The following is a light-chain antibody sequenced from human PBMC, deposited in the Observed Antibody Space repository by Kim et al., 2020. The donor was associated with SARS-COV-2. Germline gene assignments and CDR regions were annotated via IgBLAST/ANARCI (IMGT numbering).Light chain of an antibody. CDR2: GSS. CDR3: QKYNPAPWT. Sequence: GDRVNITGRASQDIGSSLAWYQQKPRRSPELLISGSSTLQSGVPSRFSGSGSGTDFTLTISSLQPEDIATYYCQKYNPAPWTFGQGTKVDIK. V-gene: IGKV1-27*01. J-gene: IGKJ1*01. CDR1: QDIGSS.